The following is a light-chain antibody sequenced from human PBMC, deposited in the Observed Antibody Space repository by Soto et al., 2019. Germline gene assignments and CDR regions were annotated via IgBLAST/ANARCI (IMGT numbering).Light chain of an antibody. CDR3: QQTYNTPRT. Sequence: DIHMTQSPSSLSAFVGDTVTITCRASQSISNYLNWYQQIPGKAPRLLFYAASSLQSGVPSSFSGSGSGTDFTLTINNLQPEDFATYYCQQTYNTPRTFGQGTKVEIK. CDR2: AAS. CDR1: QSISNY. V-gene: IGKV1-39*01. J-gene: IGKJ1*01.